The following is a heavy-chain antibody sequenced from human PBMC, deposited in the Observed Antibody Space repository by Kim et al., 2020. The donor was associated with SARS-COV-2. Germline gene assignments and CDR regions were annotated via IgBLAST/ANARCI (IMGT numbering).Heavy chain of an antibody. J-gene: IGHJ6*02. Sequence: YSPSCHGQVTISADESISTAYLQWGSLRASDAAMYYCARHGFYYYGMDVWGQGTTVTVSS. V-gene: IGHV5-51*01. CDR3: ARHGFYYYGMDV.